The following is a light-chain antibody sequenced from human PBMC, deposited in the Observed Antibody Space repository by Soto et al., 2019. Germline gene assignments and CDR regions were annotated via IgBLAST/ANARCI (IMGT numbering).Light chain of an antibody. CDR3: QQLNNYPRT. CDR2: TAS. J-gene: IGKJ1*01. Sequence: DIQVTQSPSFLSASVGDRVTITCRASQGISSYLAWYQQKPGKAPKLLIYTASTLQSGVPSRFSGSESGTEFTLTISSLQPEDFATYYCQQLNNYPRTFGQGTKVDIK. CDR1: QGISSY. V-gene: IGKV1-9*01.